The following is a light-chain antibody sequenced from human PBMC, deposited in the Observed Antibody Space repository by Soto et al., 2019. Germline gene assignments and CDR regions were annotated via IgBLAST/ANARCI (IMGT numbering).Light chain of an antibody. V-gene: IGLV4-69*01. CDR2: LNSDGSH. CDR1: SGHSNYV. Sequence: QLVLTQSPSASASLGASVKLTCTLSSGHSNYVIAWHQQQPEKGPRYLMKLNSDGSHSKGDGIPDRFSGSSSGAERYLTISSLQSEGEADYYCQTWDTGIRVFGGGTKVTVL. J-gene: IGLJ2*01. CDR3: QTWDTGIRV.